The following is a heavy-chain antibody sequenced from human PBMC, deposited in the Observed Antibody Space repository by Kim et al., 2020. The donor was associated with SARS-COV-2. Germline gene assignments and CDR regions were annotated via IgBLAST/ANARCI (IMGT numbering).Heavy chain of an antibody. J-gene: IGHJ3*02. CDR2: ISSSSSYI. CDR1: GFTFSSYS. CDR3: AREGYYYGSGRYDAFDI. D-gene: IGHD3-10*01. V-gene: IGHV3-21*01. Sequence: GGSLRLSCAASGFTFSSYSMNWVRQAPGKGLEWVSSISSSSSYIYYADSVKGRFTISRDNAKNSLYLQMNSLRAEDTAVYYCAREGYYYGSGRYDAFDIWGQGTMVTVSS.